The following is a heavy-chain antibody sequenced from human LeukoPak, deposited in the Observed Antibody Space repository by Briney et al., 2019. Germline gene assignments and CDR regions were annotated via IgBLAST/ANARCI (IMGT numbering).Heavy chain of an antibody. CDR1: GFTFSYYW. CDR3: ARGEHSSFDY. J-gene: IGHJ4*02. Sequence: QSGGSLRLSCAASGFTFSYYWMNWVRQAPGKGLEWVANIKEDGSEKYYVDSVKGRFTISRDNAKNSLYLQMNSLRAEDTAVYYCARGEHSSFDYWGQGTLVTVSS. CDR2: IKEDGSEK. D-gene: IGHD6-6*01. V-gene: IGHV3-7*01.